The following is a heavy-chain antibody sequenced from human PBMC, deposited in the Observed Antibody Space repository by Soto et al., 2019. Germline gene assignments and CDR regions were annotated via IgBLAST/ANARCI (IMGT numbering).Heavy chain of an antibody. CDR3: AKRGVNWNYDPNWFDP. Sequence: GGSLSLSCAASGCTFSSYGMHWVRQAPGKGLEWVAVISYDGSNKYYADSVKGRFTISRDNSKNTLYLQMNSLRAEDTAVYYCAKRGVNWNYDPNWFDPWGQGTLVTVSS. CDR2: ISYDGSNK. V-gene: IGHV3-30*18. J-gene: IGHJ5*02. D-gene: IGHD1-7*01. CDR1: GCTFSSYG.